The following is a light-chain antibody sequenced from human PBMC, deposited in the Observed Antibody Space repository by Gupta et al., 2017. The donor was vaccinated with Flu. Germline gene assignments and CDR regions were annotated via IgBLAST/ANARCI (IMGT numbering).Light chain of an antibody. CDR2: DVT. Sequence: QSAPTQPRSVSGSPGPSVTISCTGTSNDVGGYNRVSWYEQRPGKAPKLILYDVTERPSGVPDRFSGSKSGNTASLTIPGLQADDEADYYCSSHAGRVTWVFGTGTTVTVL. J-gene: IGLJ1*01. V-gene: IGLV2-11*01. CDR1: SNDVGGYNR. CDR3: SSHAGRVTWV.